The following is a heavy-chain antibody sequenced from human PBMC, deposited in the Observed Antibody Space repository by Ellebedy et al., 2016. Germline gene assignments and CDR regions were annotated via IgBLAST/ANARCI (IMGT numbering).Heavy chain of an antibody. J-gene: IGHJ4*02. CDR1: GGSISSYY. CDR2: IYYSGST. Sequence: SETLSLTXTVSGGSISSYYWSWIRQPPGKGLEWIGYIYYSGSTNYNPSLKSRVTISVDTSKNQFSLKLSSVTAADTAVYYCARGRFGELLSPYFDYWGQGTLVTVSS. D-gene: IGHD3-10*01. CDR3: ARGRFGELLSPYFDY. V-gene: IGHV4-59*01.